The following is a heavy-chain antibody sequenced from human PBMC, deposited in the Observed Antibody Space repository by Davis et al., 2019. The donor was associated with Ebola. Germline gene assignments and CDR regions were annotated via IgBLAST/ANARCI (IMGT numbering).Heavy chain of an antibody. CDR2: ISADNGNT. J-gene: IGHJ4*02. CDR3: ARGRNGGWDFDH. D-gene: IGHD6-19*01. V-gene: IGHV1-18*01. Sequence: ASVKVSCKTSGYPFTAYGISWARQAPGQGLEWMGWISADNGNTKYAQSFQGRVTVTTDTSTSTAYMELRSLRSDDTAVYYCARGRNGGWDFDHWDQGTLVTVSS. CDR1: GYPFTAYG.